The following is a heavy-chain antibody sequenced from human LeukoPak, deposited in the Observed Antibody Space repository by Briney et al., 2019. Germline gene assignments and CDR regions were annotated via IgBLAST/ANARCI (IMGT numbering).Heavy chain of an antibody. Sequence: SQTLSLTCTVSGGSISSGSYYWSWIRQPAGKGLEWIGRIYTSGSTNYNPSLKSRVTISVDTSKNQSSLKLSSVTAADTAVYYCATLGYSYGTDYWGQGTLVTVSS. V-gene: IGHV4-61*02. J-gene: IGHJ4*02. CDR2: IYTSGST. CDR3: ATLGYSYGTDY. D-gene: IGHD5-18*01. CDR1: GGSISSGSYY.